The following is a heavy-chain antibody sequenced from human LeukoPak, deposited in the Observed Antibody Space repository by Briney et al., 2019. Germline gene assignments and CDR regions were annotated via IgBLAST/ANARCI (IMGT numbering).Heavy chain of an antibody. Sequence: ASVKVSFKASGYTFRIYDVNWGRHAAGQGLEWIGWMRPNNGNSGYAQKFQGRVTMPRDTSINTAYMELRSLTSEDTAVYYCARGPPESTSSDNWGRETLVTISS. CDR1: GYTFRIYD. CDR3: ARGPPESTSSDN. D-gene: IGHD2-2*01. J-gene: IGHJ4*02. CDR2: MRPNNGNS. V-gene: IGHV1-8*01.